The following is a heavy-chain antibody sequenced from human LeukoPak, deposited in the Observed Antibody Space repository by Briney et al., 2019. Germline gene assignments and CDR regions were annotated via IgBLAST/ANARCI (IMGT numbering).Heavy chain of an antibody. V-gene: IGHV3-21*01. CDR3: ARDHDWDYMDV. CDR1: RFTFSSYS. Sequence: GGSLRLSCAASRFTFSSYSMNWVRQAPGKGLEWVSFISTSSSYIYYADSVKGRFTISRDNARNSVYLQMNSLRAEDTAVYYWARDHDWDYMDVWGKGTTVTVSS. J-gene: IGHJ6*03. D-gene: IGHD3-9*01. CDR2: ISTSSSYI.